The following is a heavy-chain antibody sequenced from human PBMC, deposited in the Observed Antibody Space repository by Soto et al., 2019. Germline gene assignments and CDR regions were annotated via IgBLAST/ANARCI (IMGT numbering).Heavy chain of an antibody. CDR3: ASLLGYCSSTSCQSYYYYYGMDV. CDR2: ISYDGSNK. V-gene: IGHV3-30-3*01. J-gene: IGHJ6*02. Sequence: PGGSLRLSCAASGFTFSTYAMHWVRHAPGKGLEWVAVISYDGSNKYYADSVKGRFTISRDNSKNTLYLQMNSLRAEDTAVYYCASLLGYCSSTSCQSYYYYYGMDVWGQGTTVTVSS. D-gene: IGHD2-2*01. CDR1: GFTFSTYA.